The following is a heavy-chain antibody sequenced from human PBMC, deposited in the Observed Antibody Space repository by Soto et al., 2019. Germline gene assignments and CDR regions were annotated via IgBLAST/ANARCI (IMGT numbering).Heavy chain of an antibody. Sequence: QLQLQESGPGLVNPSEPLSLTCSVSGGSISSSSYFWGWIRQPPGKGLEWIGSIYYSGSTYYNPSLTSRAGVFAGTSTHGFSFMVRCVTGADAAVYYCGGPARDFWFDPWGQGTLVTVSS. CDR2: IYYSGST. D-gene: IGHD2-21*02. V-gene: IGHV4-39*01. CDR3: GGPARDFWFDP. CDR1: GGSISSSSYF. J-gene: IGHJ5*02.